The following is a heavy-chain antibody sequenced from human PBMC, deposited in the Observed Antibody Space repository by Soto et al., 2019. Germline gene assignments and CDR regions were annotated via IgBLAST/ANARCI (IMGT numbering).Heavy chain of an antibody. Sequence: GPTLVNPTQTLTLTCTFSGFSLSTDDVGVGWIRQPPGKALDWLAVIYWDDDKRYSPSLKSRLTITKDASKNQVLLTMTNMDTVDTATYFCARSKYSLSSFDYWGQGALVTVSS. CDR1: GFSLSTDDVG. CDR2: IYWDDDK. CDR3: ARSKYSLSSFDY. J-gene: IGHJ4*02. V-gene: IGHV2-5*02. D-gene: IGHD6-6*01.